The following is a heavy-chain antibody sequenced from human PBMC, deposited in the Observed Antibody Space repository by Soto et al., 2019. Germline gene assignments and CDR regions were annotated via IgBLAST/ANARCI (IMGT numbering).Heavy chain of an antibody. CDR1: GVTFSSYA. V-gene: IGHV1-69*13. J-gene: IGHJ6*02. CDR2: IIPIFGTA. D-gene: IGHD3-3*01. Sequence: SVKVSCKASGVTFSSYAISWVRQAPVQGLEWMGGIIPIFGTANYAQKFQGRVTITADESTSTAYMELSSLRSEDTAVYYCASKRFLEWLSPYYYYYGMDVWGQGTTVTVSS. CDR3: ASKRFLEWLSPYYYYYGMDV.